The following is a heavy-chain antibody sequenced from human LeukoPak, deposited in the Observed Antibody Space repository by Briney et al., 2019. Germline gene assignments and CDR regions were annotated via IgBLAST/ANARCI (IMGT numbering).Heavy chain of an antibody. CDR2: IKSKTDGGTT. CDR1: GFTFRTYW. CDR3: STTYYYDSSEGY. J-gene: IGHJ4*02. Sequence: GGSLRLSCAASGFTFRTYWMHWVRQAPGKGLEWVGRIKSKTDGGTTDYAAPVKGRFTISRDDSKNTLYLQMNSLKTEDTAVYYCSTTYYYDSSEGYWGQGTLVTVSS. D-gene: IGHD3-22*01. V-gene: IGHV3-15*07.